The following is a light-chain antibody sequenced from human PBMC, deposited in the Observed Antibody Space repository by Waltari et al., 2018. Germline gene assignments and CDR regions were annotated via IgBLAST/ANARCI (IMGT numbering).Light chain of an antibody. CDR3: XXXXSSLSGXV. CDR1: SXNIGAGYX. CDR2: GNX. Sequence: QSVLTQPXSVSGAPXXRVTIXXTXXSXNIGAGYXXXWXRQLPGTAPKLLIYGNXNXPSGVPDRFSGSKSGTSXSLXXXGLQAEXEXXYXCXXXXSSLSGXVXXTXTXVTVL. J-gene: IGLJ1*01. V-gene: IGLV1-40*01.